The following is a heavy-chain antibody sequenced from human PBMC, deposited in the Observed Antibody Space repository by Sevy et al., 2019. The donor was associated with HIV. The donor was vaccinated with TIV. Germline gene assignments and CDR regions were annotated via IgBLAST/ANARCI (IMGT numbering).Heavy chain of an antibody. CDR2: TYYRSKWYN. J-gene: IGHJ6*03. CDR1: GDSVSSNSAA. Sequence: SQTLSLTCAISGDSVSSNSAAWNWIRQSPSRGLEWLGRTYYRSKWYNDYAVSVKSRITINPDTSKNRFSLQLNSVTPEDTAVYYCARAIWVYYDFWSGYLKPDYYYYLDVWGKGTTVTVSS. D-gene: IGHD3-3*01. V-gene: IGHV6-1*01. CDR3: ARAIWVYYDFWSGYLKPDYYYYLDV.